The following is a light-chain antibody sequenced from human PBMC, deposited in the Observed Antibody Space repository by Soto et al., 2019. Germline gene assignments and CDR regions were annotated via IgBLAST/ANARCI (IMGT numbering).Light chain of an antibody. J-gene: IGKJ5*01. Sequence: DIQMTQSPSSLSASVGDSVTITCLASQIISTSLAWYQQQPGKAPKLLIYAASSLQSGVPSRFSGSGSGTHFTLTITSLQPEDSATYYCQQTYNTPITFGQGTRLEIK. V-gene: IGKV1-39*01. CDR3: QQTYNTPIT. CDR2: AAS. CDR1: QIISTS.